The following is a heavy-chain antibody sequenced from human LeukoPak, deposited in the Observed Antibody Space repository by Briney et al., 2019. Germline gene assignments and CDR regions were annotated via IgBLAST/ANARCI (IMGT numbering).Heavy chain of an antibody. CDR3: ARGGPPMVRDYYYYGMDV. Sequence: SETLSLTCAVYGGSFGGYYWSWIRQPPGKGLEWIGEINHSGSTNYNPSLKSRVTISVDTSKNQFSLKLSSVTAADTAVYYCARGGPPMVRDYYYYGMDVWGQGTMVTVSS. D-gene: IGHD3-10*01. CDR1: GGSFGGYY. CDR2: INHSGST. V-gene: IGHV4-34*01. J-gene: IGHJ6*02.